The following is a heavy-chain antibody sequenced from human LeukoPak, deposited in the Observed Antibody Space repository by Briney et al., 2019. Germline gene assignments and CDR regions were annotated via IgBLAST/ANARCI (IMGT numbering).Heavy chain of an antibody. CDR3: IRQWLWRAV. CDR1: GDSIGSSNYY. D-gene: IGHD6-19*01. Sequence: SETLSFTCTVSGDSIGSSNYYWGWIRQPPGKGLEWIGSVFYTGSAYYNSSLKSRVIISVDTSKNQFSLRLNSVTAADMAVYYCIRQWLWRAVWGKGTTVTVSS. J-gene: IGHJ6*03. CDR2: VFYTGSA. V-gene: IGHV4-39*07.